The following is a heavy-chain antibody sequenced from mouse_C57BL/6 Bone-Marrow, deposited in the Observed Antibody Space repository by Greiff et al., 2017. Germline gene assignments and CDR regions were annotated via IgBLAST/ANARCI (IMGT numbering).Heavy chain of an antibody. CDR3: VLYYDYEAWFAY. CDR2: INPNNGGT. V-gene: IGHV1-26*01. J-gene: IGHJ3*01. CDR1: GYTFTDYY. Sequence: VQLQQSGPELVKPGASVKISCKASGYTFTDYYMNWVKQSHGKSLEWIGDINPNNGGTSYNQKFKGKATLTVDKSSSTAYMELRSLTSEDSAVYYCVLYYDYEAWFAYWGQGTLVTVSA. D-gene: IGHD2-4*01.